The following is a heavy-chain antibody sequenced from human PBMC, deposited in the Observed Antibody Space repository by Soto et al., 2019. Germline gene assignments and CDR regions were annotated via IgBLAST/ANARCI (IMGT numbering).Heavy chain of an antibody. Sequence: GASVKVSCKASEGTFSSYAISWVRQAPGQGLEWMGGIIPIFGTANYAQKFQGRVTITADESTSTAYMELSSLRSEDTAVYYCARRCSSTSCYDGMYYYYGMDVWGQGTTVTVSS. CDR2: IIPIFGTA. CDR3: ARRCSSTSCYDGMYYYYGMDV. J-gene: IGHJ6*02. D-gene: IGHD2-2*01. CDR1: EGTFSSYA. V-gene: IGHV1-69*13.